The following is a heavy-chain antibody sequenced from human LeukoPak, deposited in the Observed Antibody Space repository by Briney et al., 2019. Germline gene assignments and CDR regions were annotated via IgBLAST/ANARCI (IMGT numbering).Heavy chain of an antibody. CDR1: GFTFSSYT. D-gene: IGHD3-10*01. J-gene: IGHJ4*02. V-gene: IGHV3-21*01. Sequence: GGSLRLSCAASGFTFSSYTINWVRQAPGKGLEWVSSISSSGSYIYYADSVKGRFTISRDNAKNSLYLQANSLRAEDTAVYYCARTVRGDSESYPFDYWGQGTLVTVSS. CDR3: ARTVRGDSESYPFDY. CDR2: ISSSGSYI.